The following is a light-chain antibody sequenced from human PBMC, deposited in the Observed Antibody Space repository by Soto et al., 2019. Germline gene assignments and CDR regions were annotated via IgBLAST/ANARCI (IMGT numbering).Light chain of an antibody. CDR3: SSYTSSSTLLYV. J-gene: IGLJ1*01. CDR2: DVR. V-gene: IGLV2-14*01. CDR1: SSDVGGYNY. Sequence: QSALTQPASVSGSPGQSITISCTGTSSDVGGYNYVSWYQQHPGKAPKLMIYDVRNRPSGVSNRFSGSKSGNTASLTISGLKAEDEADYYCSSYTSSSTLLYVFGTGTKVTVL.